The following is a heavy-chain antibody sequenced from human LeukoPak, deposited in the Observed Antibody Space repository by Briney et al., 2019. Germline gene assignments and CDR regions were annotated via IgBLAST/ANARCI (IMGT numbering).Heavy chain of an antibody. D-gene: IGHD3-10*01. CDR1: GYTLIGHY. J-gene: IGHJ4*02. V-gene: IGHV1-2*06. CDR3: ARAYYYAGADYAFDF. CDR2: INPNSGGT. Sequence: ASVKVSCKASGYTLIGHYMHWVRQVPGQGLEWMGRINPNSGGTNFAQNFQGRVTMTTDTSITTAYMELSGLRSDDTAVYYCARAYYYAGADYAFDFWGQGTLVAVSS.